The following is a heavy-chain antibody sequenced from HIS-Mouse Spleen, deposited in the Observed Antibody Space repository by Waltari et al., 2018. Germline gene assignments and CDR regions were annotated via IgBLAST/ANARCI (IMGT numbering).Heavy chain of an antibody. J-gene: IGHJ4*02. D-gene: IGHD6-13*01. CDR3: ARDGAAAGFDY. Sequence: EVQLVESGGGLVQPGGSLRLSCAASGFTFVSYSLTWVRQAPGKGLEWVSYISSSSSTIYYADSVKGRFTISRDNAKNSLYLQMNSLRAEDTAVYYCARDGAAAGFDYWGQGTLVTVSS. V-gene: IGHV3-48*01. CDR1: GFTFVSYS. CDR2: ISSSSSTI.